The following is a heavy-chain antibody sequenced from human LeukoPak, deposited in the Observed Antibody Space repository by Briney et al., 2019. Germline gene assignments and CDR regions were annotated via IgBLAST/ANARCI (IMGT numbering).Heavy chain of an antibody. CDR1: GGTFSSYA. CDR3: ARDEGYSWFDP. Sequence: GASVKVSCKASGGTFSSYAISWVRQAPGQGLEWMGRIIPILGIANYAQKFQGRVTITADKSTSTAYMELSSLRSEDTAVYYCARDEGYSWFDPWGQGTLVTVSS. CDR2: IIPILGIA. V-gene: IGHV1-69*04. J-gene: IGHJ5*02.